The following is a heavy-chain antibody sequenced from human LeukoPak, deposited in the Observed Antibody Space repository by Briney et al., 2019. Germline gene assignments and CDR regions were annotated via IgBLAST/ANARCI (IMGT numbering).Heavy chain of an antibody. CDR1: GYSFTSYW. J-gene: IGHJ3*02. D-gene: IGHD5-24*01. CDR3: ARSDSAGRDGYNLGECDAFDI. Sequence: TGESLKISCKGSGYSFTSYWTGWVRQMPGKGLEWMGIIYPGDSDTRYSPSFQGQVTISADKSISTAYLQWSSLKASDTAMYYCARSDSAGRDGYNLGECDAFDIWGQGTMVTVSS. CDR2: IYPGDSDT. V-gene: IGHV5-51*01.